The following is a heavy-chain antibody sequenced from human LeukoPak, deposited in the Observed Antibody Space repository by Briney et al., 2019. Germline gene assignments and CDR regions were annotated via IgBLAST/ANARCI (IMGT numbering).Heavy chain of an antibody. CDR2: IRYDGSNK. CDR1: GFTFSSYD. J-gene: IGHJ1*01. D-gene: IGHD6-19*01. Sequence: GGSLRLSCAASGFTFSSYDMTWVRQAPGKGLEWVAFIRYDGSNKYYADSVKGRFTISRDNSKNTLYLQMNSLRPEDTAVYYCARGGKKALAGTRSPQYFQHWGQGTLVTVSS. V-gene: IGHV3-30*02. CDR3: ARGGKKALAGTRSPQYFQH.